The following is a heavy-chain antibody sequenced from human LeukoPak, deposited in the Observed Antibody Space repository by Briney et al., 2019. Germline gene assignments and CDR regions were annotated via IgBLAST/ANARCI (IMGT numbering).Heavy chain of an antibody. Sequence: GGSLRLSCAASEFTFSSYWMSWVRQGPGKGLEWVANIKQDGSVKTYADSVKGRFTISRDNAKSSLHLQMNSLRAEDTAVYYCARVRPTGGVFDYWGQGTLVTVSS. CDR1: EFTFSSYW. CDR2: IKQDGSVK. CDR3: ARVRPTGGVFDY. V-gene: IGHV3-7*03. J-gene: IGHJ4*02.